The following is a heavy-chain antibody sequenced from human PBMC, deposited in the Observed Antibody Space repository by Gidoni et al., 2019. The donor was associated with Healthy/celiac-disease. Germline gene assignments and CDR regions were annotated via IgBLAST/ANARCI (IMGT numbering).Heavy chain of an antibody. J-gene: IGHJ4*02. Sequence: EVPLLESGGGLVQPGGSLTLSCAASGFTFSSYAMSWVRQAPGKGLEWVSAISGSGGSTYYADSVKGRCTISRDNSKNTLYLQMNSLRAEDTAVYYCAKAPRLRYLGDYWGQGTLVTVSS. CDR1: GFTFSSYA. CDR2: ISGSGGST. CDR3: AKAPRLRYLGDY. D-gene: IGHD4-17*01. V-gene: IGHV3-23*01.